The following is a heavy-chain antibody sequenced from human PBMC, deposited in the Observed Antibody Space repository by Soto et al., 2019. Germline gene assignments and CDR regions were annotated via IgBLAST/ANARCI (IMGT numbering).Heavy chain of an antibody. CDR3: ARIPQGYFDY. V-gene: IGHV4-59*11. CDR2: ISYTGST. J-gene: IGHJ4*02. CDR1: GDSISSHY. Sequence: QVQLQGSGPGLVKPSETLSLTCTVSGDSISSHYWSWIRQPPGKGLEWIGYISYTGSTNYNPSLKSRVTMSLDTSKNHFSLSLTSVTAADTALYYCARIPQGYFDYWGQGLLVTVSS. D-gene: IGHD2-21*01.